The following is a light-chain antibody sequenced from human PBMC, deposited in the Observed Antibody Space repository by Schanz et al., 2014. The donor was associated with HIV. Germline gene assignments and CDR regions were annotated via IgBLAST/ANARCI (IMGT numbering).Light chain of an antibody. V-gene: IGLV1-51*01. J-gene: IGLJ2*01. CDR2: DDH. Sequence: QSVLTQPPSVSAAPGQRVTISCSGSAFNIGHNSVSWYQQFPGTAPKLLIYDDHERPSEIPDRFSGSKSGSSASLTITGLQAEDEADYFCQSFDISVNGVIFGGGTKLTVL. CDR3: QSFDISVNGVI. CDR1: AFNIGHNS.